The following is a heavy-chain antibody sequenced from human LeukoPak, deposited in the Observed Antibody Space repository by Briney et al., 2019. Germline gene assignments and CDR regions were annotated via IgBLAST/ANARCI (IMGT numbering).Heavy chain of an antibody. J-gene: IGHJ6*03. Sequence: GGSLRLSCAASGFTFSSYGMHWVRQAPGKGLEWVAFIRYDGSNKYYADSVKGRFTISRDNSKNTLYLQMNSLRAEDTAVYYCAKDGPLWLTTAVTPYYYYYMDVWGKGTTVTISS. CDR3: AKDGPLWLTTAVTPYYYYYMDV. CDR1: GFTFSSYG. V-gene: IGHV3-30*02. CDR2: IRYDGSNK. D-gene: IGHD4-23*01.